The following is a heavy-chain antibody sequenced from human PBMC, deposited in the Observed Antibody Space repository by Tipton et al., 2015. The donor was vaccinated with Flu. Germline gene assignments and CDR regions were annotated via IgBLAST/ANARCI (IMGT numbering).Heavy chain of an antibody. V-gene: IGHV3-48*03. CDR3: AKDGWDTSGWYPFDY. J-gene: IGHJ4*02. CDR2: IINSGDTK. CDR1: GFIVYNYE. Sequence: GSLRLSCAASGFIVYNYEMSWVRQAPGKGLEWISYIINSGDTKYYADSVKGRFTISRDNSKNALYLLINSLRAEDTAVYYCAKDGWDTSGWYPFDYWGQGTLVTVSS. D-gene: IGHD6-19*01.